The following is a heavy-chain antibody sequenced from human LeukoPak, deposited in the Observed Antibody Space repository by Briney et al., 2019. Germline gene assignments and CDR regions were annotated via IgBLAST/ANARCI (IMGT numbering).Heavy chain of an antibody. CDR3: AKPISVVTQTYYMDV. D-gene: IGHD4-23*01. Sequence: GGSLRLSCAASGFTFSSYGMHWVRQAPGKGLQWVAVIWYDGSKKYYADSVKDRFTISRDNSKNTLYLQMNSLRAEDTAVYYCAKPISVVTQTYYMDVWGKGTTVTVSS. CDR2: IWYDGSKK. CDR1: GFTFSSYG. J-gene: IGHJ6*03. V-gene: IGHV3-33*06.